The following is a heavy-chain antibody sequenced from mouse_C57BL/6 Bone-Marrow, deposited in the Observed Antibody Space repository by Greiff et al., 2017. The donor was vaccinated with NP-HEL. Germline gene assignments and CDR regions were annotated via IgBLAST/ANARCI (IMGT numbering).Heavy chain of an antibody. Sequence: DVKLVESGGGLVQPGGSLSLSCAASGFTFTDYYMSWVRQPPGKALEWLGFIRNKANGYTTVYSASVQGRFTISRDNSQSIHYLQMNALMAENSATYYCAGYYAYYFDYWGQGTTLTVSS. CDR1: GFTFTDYY. CDR2: IRNKANGYTT. J-gene: IGHJ2*01. D-gene: IGHD1-2*01. V-gene: IGHV7-3*01. CDR3: AGYYAYYFDY.